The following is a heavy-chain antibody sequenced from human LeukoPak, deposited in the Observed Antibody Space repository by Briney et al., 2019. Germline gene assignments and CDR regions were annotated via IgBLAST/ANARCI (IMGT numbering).Heavy chain of an antibody. CDR3: ATDVGPE. CDR2: IYGDGSEK. V-gene: IGHV3-7*01. CDR1: GFTFSNSW. J-gene: IGHJ4*02. Sequence: GGSLRLSCAASGFTFSNSWMSWVRQSPGKGLDWVSNIYGDGSEKYYVDSVKGRLTISRDNAKNSLYLQMNSLTAEDTAVYYCATDVGPEWGKATLVTVSS.